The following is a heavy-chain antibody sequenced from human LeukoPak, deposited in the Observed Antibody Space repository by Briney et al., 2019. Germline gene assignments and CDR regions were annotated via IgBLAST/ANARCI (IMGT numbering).Heavy chain of an antibody. CDR3: AREVSWSGYFQS. CDR1: GDSITDYY. Sequence: SETLSLTCTVSGDSITDYYWSWIRQPPGKGLEWIVCVSYRGSTNYSPSLKSRVTISLDTSKNQFSLKLSSATAADTAVYYCAREVSWSGYFQSWGQGSLVTVSS. J-gene: IGHJ5*02. V-gene: IGHV4-59*12. CDR2: VSYRGST. D-gene: IGHD3-3*01.